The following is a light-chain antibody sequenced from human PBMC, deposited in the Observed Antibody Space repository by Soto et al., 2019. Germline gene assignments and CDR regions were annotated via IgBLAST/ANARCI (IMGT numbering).Light chain of an antibody. J-gene: IGKJ3*01. Sequence: EIVMTQSPATLSVSPGERATLSCRASQSVGSNLAWYQQKPGQAPRLLIYGASTRATGIPARFSGSGSGTEFALTISCQQSEDFAFYYCQQYNTWPAFGPGTKVDIK. CDR3: QQYNTWPA. V-gene: IGKV3-15*01. CDR1: QSVGSN. CDR2: GAS.